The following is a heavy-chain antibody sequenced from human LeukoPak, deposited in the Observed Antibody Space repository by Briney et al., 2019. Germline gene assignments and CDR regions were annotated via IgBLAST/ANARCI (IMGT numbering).Heavy chain of an antibody. V-gene: IGHV1-2*02. CDR3: ARDCTMVRGNWFDP. Sequence: ASVKVSCKASGYTFTGYYMHWVRQAPGQGLEWMGWINPNSGGTNYAQKFQGRVTMTRDTSISTAYMELSRLGSDDTAVYYCARDCTMVRGNWFDPWGQGTLVTVSS. CDR2: INPNSGGT. D-gene: IGHD3-10*01. CDR1: GYTFTGYY. J-gene: IGHJ5*02.